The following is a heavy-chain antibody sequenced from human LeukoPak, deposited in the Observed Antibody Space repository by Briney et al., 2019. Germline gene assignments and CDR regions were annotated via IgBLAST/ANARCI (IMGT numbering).Heavy chain of an antibody. CDR2: IYTSGST. D-gene: IGHD6-13*01. CDR3: ARSFQQLVQELFDP. Sequence: PSETLSLTCTVSGGSISSYYWSWIRQPAGKGLDWIGRIYTSGSTNYNPSLKSRVTMSVDTSKNQFSLKLSSVTAADTAVYYCARSFQQLVQELFDPWGQGTLVTVSS. J-gene: IGHJ5*02. CDR1: GGSISSYY. V-gene: IGHV4-4*07.